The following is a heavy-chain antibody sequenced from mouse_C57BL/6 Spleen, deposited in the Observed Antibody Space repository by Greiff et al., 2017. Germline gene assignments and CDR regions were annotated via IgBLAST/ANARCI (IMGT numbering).Heavy chain of an antibody. CDR1: GFTFSSYA. V-gene: IGHV5-9-1*02. Sequence: EVQLLESGEGLVKPGGSLKLSCAASGFTFSSYAMSWVRQTPEKRLEWVADISSGGDYIYYADTVKGRFTISRDNARNTLYLQMSSLKSEDTAKYYCTKDQFYDGYCVWYFDVWGTGTTVTVSS. D-gene: IGHD2-3*01. J-gene: IGHJ1*03. CDR2: ISSGGDYI. CDR3: TKDQFYDGYCVWYFDV.